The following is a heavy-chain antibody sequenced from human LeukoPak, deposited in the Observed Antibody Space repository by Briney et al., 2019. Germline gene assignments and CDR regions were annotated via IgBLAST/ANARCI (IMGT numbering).Heavy chain of an antibody. CDR1: GGSISSSSYY. CDR2: IYYSGST. J-gene: IGHJ5*02. D-gene: IGHD3-10*01. CDR3: ARQEGGLKYYYGSGSDWFDP. V-gene: IGHV4-39*01. Sequence: PSETPSLTCTVSGGSISSSSYYWGWIRQPPGKGLEWIGSIYYSGSTYYNPSLKSRVTISVDTSKNQFSLKLSSVTAADTAVYYCARQEGGLKYYYGSGSDWFDPWGQGTLVTVSS.